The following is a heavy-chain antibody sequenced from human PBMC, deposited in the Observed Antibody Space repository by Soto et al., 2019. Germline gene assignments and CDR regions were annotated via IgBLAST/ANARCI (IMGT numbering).Heavy chain of an antibody. D-gene: IGHD3-22*01. Sequence: SVKVYCKASGGTFSSYAISWVRQAPGQGLEWMGGIIPIFGTANYAQKFQGRVTITADESTSTAYMELSSLRSEDTAVYYCARDRGYYDSSAVGVDIWGQGTMVTVS. CDR2: IIPIFGTA. V-gene: IGHV1-69*13. CDR1: GGTFSSYA. CDR3: ARDRGYYDSSAVGVDI. J-gene: IGHJ3*02.